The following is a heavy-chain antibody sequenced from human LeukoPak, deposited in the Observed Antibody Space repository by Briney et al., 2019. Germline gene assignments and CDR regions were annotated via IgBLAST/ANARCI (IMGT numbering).Heavy chain of an antibody. CDR2: MNPNSGNT. D-gene: IGHD1-26*01. V-gene: IGHV1-8*01. Sequence: ASVKVSCKASGYTFTSYDFNWVRQDTGQGLEWMGWMNPNSGNTGYAQKFQGRVTMTRNTSITTAYMELSSLRSEDTAVYYCARDVGATELDYWGQGTLVTVSS. J-gene: IGHJ4*02. CDR3: ARDVGATELDY. CDR1: GYTFTSYD.